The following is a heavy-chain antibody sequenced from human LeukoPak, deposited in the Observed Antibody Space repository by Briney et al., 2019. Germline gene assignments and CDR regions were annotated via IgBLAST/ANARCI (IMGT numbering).Heavy chain of an antibody. CDR3: ASANLRWSPYYFDY. D-gene: IGHD4-23*01. CDR1: GDSVSSNS. J-gene: IGHJ4*02. V-gene: IGHV6-1*01. CDR2: TYYKSKWFH. Sequence: SQTLPLTCAIFGDSVSSNSWNWIRQSPSRGLEWLGRTYYKSKWFHDYAVSVESRIIINPDTSKNQFSLKLSSVTAADTAVYYCASANLRWSPYYFDYWGQGTLVTVSS.